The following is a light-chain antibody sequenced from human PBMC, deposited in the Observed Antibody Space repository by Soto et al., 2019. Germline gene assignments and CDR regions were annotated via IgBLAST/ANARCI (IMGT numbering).Light chain of an antibody. CDR1: SSNIGSNT. J-gene: IGLJ2*01. V-gene: IGLV1-44*01. Sequence: QAVVTQPPSASGTPGQRFTISCSGSSSNIGSNTVNWYQQLPGTAPKLLIYTNNQRPSGVPDRFSGSKSGTSASLAISGLQSEDEADYYCAAWDDSLSGYVVFGGGTKLTVL. CDR2: TNN. CDR3: AAWDDSLSGYVV.